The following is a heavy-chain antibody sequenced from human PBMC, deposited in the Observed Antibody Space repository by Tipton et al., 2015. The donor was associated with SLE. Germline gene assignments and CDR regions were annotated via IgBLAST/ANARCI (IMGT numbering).Heavy chain of an antibody. Sequence: TLSLTCAVYGGSFSGYYWGWIRQPPGKGLEWIGSIYHSGSTYYNPSLKSRVTISVDTSKNQFSLKLSSVTAADTAVYYCARDYSRYSGSSAAFDIWGQGTMVTVSS. CDR2: IYHSGST. D-gene: IGHD1-26*01. CDR3: ARDYSRYSGSSAAFDI. V-gene: IGHV4-38-2*02. J-gene: IGHJ3*02. CDR1: GGSFSGYY.